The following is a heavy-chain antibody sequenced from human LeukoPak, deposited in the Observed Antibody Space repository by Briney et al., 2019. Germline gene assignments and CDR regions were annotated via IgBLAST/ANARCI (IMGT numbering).Heavy chain of an antibody. CDR3: ARDYYDSSGYYYHYYYYYMDV. CDR2: TYYSGST. V-gene: IGHV4-59*12. D-gene: IGHD3-22*01. Sequence: SETLSLTCTVSGGSIRNYYWSWIRQPPGKGLEWIGYTYYSGSTNYNPSLKSRVTISVDTSKNQFSLKLSSVTAADTAVYYCARDYYDSSGYYYHYYYYYMDVWGKGTTVTISS. CDR1: GGSIRNYY. J-gene: IGHJ6*03.